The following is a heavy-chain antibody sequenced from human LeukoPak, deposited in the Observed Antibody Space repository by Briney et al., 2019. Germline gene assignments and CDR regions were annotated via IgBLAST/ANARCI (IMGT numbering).Heavy chain of an antibody. Sequence: SETLSLTCTVSGGSVSSGSYYWSWIRQPPGKGLEWIGYIYYSGSTNYNPSLKSRVTISVDTSKNQFSLRLTSVTAADTALYYCAKLTCSSTFCPLDYWGQGTLVTVSS. D-gene: IGHD2-2*01. CDR3: AKLTCSSTFCPLDY. V-gene: IGHV4-61*01. CDR2: IYYSGST. J-gene: IGHJ4*02. CDR1: GGSVSSGSYY.